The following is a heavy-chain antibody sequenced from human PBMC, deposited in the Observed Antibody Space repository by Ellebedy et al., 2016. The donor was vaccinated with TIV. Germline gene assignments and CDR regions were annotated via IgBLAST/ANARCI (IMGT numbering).Heavy chain of an antibody. CDR3: ARGRPGTYIHHAFDN. CDR2: FGVSGDTT. D-gene: IGHD1-14*01. V-gene: IGHV3-23*01. CDR1: GFTFSSYA. Sequence: PGGSLRLSCAASGFTFSSYAMSWVRQAPGKGLEWVSGFGVSGDTTYYTDSVKGRFTISRDNSKKTLYLQMSSLRTEDTAIYYCARGRPGTYIHHAFDNWGQGTLVTVSS. J-gene: IGHJ4*02.